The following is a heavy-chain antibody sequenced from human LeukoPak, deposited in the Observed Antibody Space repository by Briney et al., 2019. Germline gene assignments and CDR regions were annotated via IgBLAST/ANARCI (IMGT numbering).Heavy chain of an antibody. CDR2: IHTSGST. V-gene: IGHV4-4*07. Sequence: SETLSLTCTVSGGSISSYYWNWIRQPAGKGLEWIGRIHTSGSTNYNPSLKSRVTMSIDTSKNQFSLKLSSMTAADTAVYYCARVNYDLLTGYYTPPMDVWGKGTSVTVSS. CDR3: ARVNYDLLTGYYTPPMDV. J-gene: IGHJ6*03. D-gene: IGHD3-9*01. CDR1: GGSISSYY.